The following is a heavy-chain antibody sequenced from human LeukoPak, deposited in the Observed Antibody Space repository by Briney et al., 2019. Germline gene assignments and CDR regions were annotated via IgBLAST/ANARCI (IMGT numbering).Heavy chain of an antibody. CDR2: INPSGGST. Sequence: SVNVSCLASGYTFTTYSMHWVRQAPGQGLEWMGIINPSGGSTSYAQKFQGRVTMTRDTSTSTVYMELSSLRSEDTAVYYCARVGGCYDSSGYSDYWGQGTLVTVSS. D-gene: IGHD3-22*01. J-gene: IGHJ4*02. CDR3: ARVGGCYDSSGYSDY. V-gene: IGHV1-46*01. CDR1: GYTFTTYS.